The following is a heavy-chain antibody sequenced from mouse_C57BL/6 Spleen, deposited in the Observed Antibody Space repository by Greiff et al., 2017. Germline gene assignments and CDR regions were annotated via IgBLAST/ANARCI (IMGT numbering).Heavy chain of an antibody. V-gene: IGHV5-4*01. Sequence: EVKLVESGGGLVKPGGSLKLSCAASGFTFSSYAMSWVRQTPEKRLEWVATISDGGSYTYYPDNVKGRFTIYRDNAKNNLYLQMSQLESEDTDMYYCARDRAETNDMDYWGQGTSLTVSS. J-gene: IGHJ2*02. CDR2: ISDGGSYT. CDR3: ARDRAETNDMDY. CDR1: GFTFSSYA. D-gene: IGHD3-1*01.